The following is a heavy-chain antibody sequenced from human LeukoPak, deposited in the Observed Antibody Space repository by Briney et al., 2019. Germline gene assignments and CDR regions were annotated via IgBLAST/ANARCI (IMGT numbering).Heavy chain of an antibody. V-gene: IGHV1-18*01. CDR2: FSAYNGNT. Sequence: ASGKVSCKASGYTFTSYGISWVRHAPGQGLGWMGWFSAYNGNTNYAQKLQGRVTMTTDTSTSTAYMEMRSLRSDDTAVYYCARDRGYYDFWSGYPVGYFDYWGQGTLVTASS. J-gene: IGHJ4*02. CDR3: ARDRGYYDFWSGYPVGYFDY. D-gene: IGHD3-3*01. CDR1: GYTFTSYG.